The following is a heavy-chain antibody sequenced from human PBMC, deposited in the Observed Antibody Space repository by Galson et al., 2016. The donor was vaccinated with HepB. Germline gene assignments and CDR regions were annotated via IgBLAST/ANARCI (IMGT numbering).Heavy chain of an antibody. CDR3: ARGACSGGKCYFNFLDF. V-gene: IGHV3-7*03. Sequence: SLRLSCAASGFTFSTYWMNWVRQAPGKGLEWVANIKQDGSEKYYVDSVKGRFTISRDNAENSLYLQMSSLKAEDTAVYYCARGACSGGKCYFNFLDFWGQGTLVTVSS. D-gene: IGHD2-15*01. J-gene: IGHJ4*02. CDR1: GFTFSTYW. CDR2: IKQDGSEK.